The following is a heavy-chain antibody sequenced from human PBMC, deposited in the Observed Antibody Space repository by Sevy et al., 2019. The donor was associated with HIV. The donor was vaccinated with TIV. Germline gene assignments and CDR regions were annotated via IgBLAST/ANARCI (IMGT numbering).Heavy chain of an antibody. CDR1: GFTFSNYA. D-gene: IGHD3-22*01. CDR3: ARKYDSSGYFDY. V-gene: IGHV3-23*01. Sequence: GGTLRLSCAASGFTFSNYAMKWVRQAPGKGLEWVSGISGSGGSGDKTNYADSVKGRFTISRDDSKNSLYLQLNSLRAEDTAIYYCARKYDSSGYFDYWGQGTLVTVSS. CDR2: ISGSGGSGDKT. J-gene: IGHJ4*02.